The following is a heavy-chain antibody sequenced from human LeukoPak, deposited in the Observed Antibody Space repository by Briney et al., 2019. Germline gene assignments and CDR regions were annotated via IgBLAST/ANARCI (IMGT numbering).Heavy chain of an antibody. Sequence: SETLSLTCAVYGGSFSGYYWSWIRQPPGKGLEWIGEINHSGSTNYNPSLKSRVTISVDTSKNQLSLKLSSVTAADTAVYYCARLVEKYYDFWSGYWGEFDYWGQGTLVTVSS. CDR1: GGSFSGYY. CDR3: ARLVEKYYDFWSGYWGEFDY. CDR2: INHSGST. J-gene: IGHJ4*02. V-gene: IGHV4-34*01. D-gene: IGHD3-3*01.